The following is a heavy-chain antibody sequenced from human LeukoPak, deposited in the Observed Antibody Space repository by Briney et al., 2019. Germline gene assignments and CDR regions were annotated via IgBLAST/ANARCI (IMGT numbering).Heavy chain of an antibody. Sequence: PSETLSLTCTVSGYSISSGYYWGWIRQPPGKGLEWIGSIYHSGSTYYNPSLKSRVTISVDTSKNQFSLKLSSVTAADTAVYYCARALLKYYMDVWGKGTTVTVSS. CDR1: GYSISSGYY. D-gene: IGHD1-26*01. J-gene: IGHJ6*03. CDR3: ARALLKYYMDV. V-gene: IGHV4-38-2*02. CDR2: IYHSGST.